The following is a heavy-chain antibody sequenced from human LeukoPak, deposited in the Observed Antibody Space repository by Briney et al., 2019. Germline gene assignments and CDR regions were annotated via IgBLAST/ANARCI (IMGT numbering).Heavy chain of an antibody. J-gene: IGHJ3*02. CDR3: ARDRGRPTGYCSSTSCFHDAFDI. CDR1: GFTFSDYY. Sequence: GGSLRLSCAASGFTFSDYYMSWIRQAPGKGLEWVSYISSSGSTIYYADSVKGRFTISRDNAKNSLYLQMNSLRAEDTAVYYCARDRGRPTGYCSSTSCFHDAFDIWGQGTMVTVSS. D-gene: IGHD2-2*01. CDR2: ISSSGSTI. V-gene: IGHV3-11*04.